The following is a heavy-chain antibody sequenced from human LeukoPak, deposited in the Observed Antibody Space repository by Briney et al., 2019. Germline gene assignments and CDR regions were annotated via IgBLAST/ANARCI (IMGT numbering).Heavy chain of an antibody. CDR3: ARDPHYDILTGDFDP. V-gene: IGHV1-2*02. D-gene: IGHD3-9*01. CDR2: INPNSGGT. Sequence: WASVKVSCTASGYTFTGYYMHWVRQAPGQGLEWMGWINPNSGGTNYAQKFQGRVTMTRDTSISTAYMELSRLRSDDTAVYYCARDPHYDILTGDFDPWGQGTLVTVSS. J-gene: IGHJ5*02. CDR1: GYTFTGYY.